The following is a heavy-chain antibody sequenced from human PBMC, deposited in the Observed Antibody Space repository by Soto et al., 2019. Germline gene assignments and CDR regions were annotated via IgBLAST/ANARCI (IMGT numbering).Heavy chain of an antibody. CDR1: GGSISSYY. J-gene: IGHJ5*02. Sequence: SETLSLTCTVSGGSISSYYWSWIWQPPGKGLEWIGYIYYSGSTNYNPSLKSRVTISVDTSKNQFSLKLSSVTAADTAVYYCARDLGVNWFDPWGQGTLVTVSS. CDR3: ARDLGVNWFDP. V-gene: IGHV4-59*01. CDR2: IYYSGST.